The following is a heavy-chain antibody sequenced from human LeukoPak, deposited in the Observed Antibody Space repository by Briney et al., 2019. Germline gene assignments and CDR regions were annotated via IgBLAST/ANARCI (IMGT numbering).Heavy chain of an antibody. CDR3: AKDMSYDILTGYSFDP. J-gene: IGHJ5*02. CDR2: ISWNSGSI. V-gene: IGHV3-9*01. D-gene: IGHD3-9*01. CDR1: GFTFDDYA. Sequence: GGSLRLSCAASGFTFDDYAMHWVRQAPGKGLEGVSGISWNSGSIGYADSVKGRFTISRDNAKNSLYLQMNSLRAEDTALYYCAKDMSYDILTGYSFDPWGQGTLVTVSS.